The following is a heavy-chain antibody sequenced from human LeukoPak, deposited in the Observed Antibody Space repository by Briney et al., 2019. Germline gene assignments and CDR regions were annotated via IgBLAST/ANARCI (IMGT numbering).Heavy chain of an antibody. CDR1: GYTFTGYY. Sequence: ASVKVSCKASGYTFTGYYMHWVRQAPGPGLEWMGWINPNSGGTNYAQKFQGRVTMTRDTSISTAYMELSRLRSDDTVVYYCARYCSGGSCSTGLDYWGQGTLVTVSS. J-gene: IGHJ4*02. D-gene: IGHD2-15*01. CDR2: INPNSGGT. CDR3: ARYCSGGSCSTGLDY. V-gene: IGHV1-2*02.